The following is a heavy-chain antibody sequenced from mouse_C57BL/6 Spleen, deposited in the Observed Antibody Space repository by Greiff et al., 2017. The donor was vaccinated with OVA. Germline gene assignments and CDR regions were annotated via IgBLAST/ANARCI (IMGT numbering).Heavy chain of an antibody. CDR2: IDPETGGT. CDR3: TRLGPSYAMDY. V-gene: IGHV1-15*01. Sequence: QVQLKESGAELVRPGASVTLSCKASGYTFTDYEMHWVKQTPVHGLEWIGAIDPETGGTAYNQKFKGKAILTADKSSSTAYMELRSLTSEDSAVYYCTRLGPSYAMDYWGQGTSVTVSS. D-gene: IGHD4-1*01. J-gene: IGHJ4*01. CDR1: GYTFTDYE.